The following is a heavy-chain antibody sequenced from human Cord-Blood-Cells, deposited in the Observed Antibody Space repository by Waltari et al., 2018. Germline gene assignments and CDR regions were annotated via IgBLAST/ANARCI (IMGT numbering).Heavy chain of an antibody. D-gene: IGHD5-12*01. Sequence: QVQLVQSGAEVKKPGASVKVSCKVSGYTLTELSMHWVRQAPGKGLEWMGCFDPEDGETIYAQKFQGRVTMTEDTSTDTAYMELSSLRSEDTAVYYCATRDIVATILTDDAFDIWGQGTMVTVSS. CDR2: FDPEDGET. V-gene: IGHV1-24*01. CDR1: GYTLTELS. J-gene: IGHJ3*02. CDR3: ATRDIVATILTDDAFDI.